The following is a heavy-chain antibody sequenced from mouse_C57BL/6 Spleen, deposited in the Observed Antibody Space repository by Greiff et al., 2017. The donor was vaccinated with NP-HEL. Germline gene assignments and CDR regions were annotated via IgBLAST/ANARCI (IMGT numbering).Heavy chain of an antibody. CDR3: ARGGTTVVVDY. CDR2: IYPSDSET. J-gene: IGHJ2*01. Sequence: VQLKQPGAELVRPGSSVKLSCKASGYTFTSYWMDWVKQRPGLGLEWIGNIYPSDSETHYNQKFKDKATLTVDKSSSTAYMQLSSLTSEDSAVYYCARGGTTVVVDYWGQGTTLTVSS. CDR1: GYTFTSYW. V-gene: IGHV1-61*01. D-gene: IGHD1-1*01.